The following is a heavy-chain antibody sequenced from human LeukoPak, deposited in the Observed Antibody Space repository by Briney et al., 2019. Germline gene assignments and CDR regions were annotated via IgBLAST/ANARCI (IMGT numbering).Heavy chain of an antibody. Sequence: SETLSLTCTVSGGSVSNYYWSWIRQPPGKGLEWIGYIKSSGSTNYNPSLKSRVTISIDTSKNQFSLRLNSVTAADTAVYYCARDGTVATNWFDPWGQGTLVTVSS. CDR3: ARDGTVATNWFDP. J-gene: IGHJ5*02. CDR1: GGSVSNYY. D-gene: IGHD5-12*01. CDR2: IKSSGST. V-gene: IGHV4-59*02.